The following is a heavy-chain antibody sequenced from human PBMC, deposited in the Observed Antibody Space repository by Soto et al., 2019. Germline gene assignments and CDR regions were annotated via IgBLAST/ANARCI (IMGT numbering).Heavy chain of an antibody. CDR1: GDSVSSSYYY. V-gene: IGHV4-39*02. J-gene: IGHJ4*02. D-gene: IGHD5-18*01. Sequence: PSETLSLTCTVSGDSVSSSYYYWGWIRQPPGKRLEWIGSIFNSGSTYYNQSLKSRDNISVDTSQNQFSLNLSSVTAADSAVYYCARDRGYSYGYPYFDYWGQGTLVTVS. CDR2: IFNSGST. CDR3: ARDRGYSYGYPYFDY.